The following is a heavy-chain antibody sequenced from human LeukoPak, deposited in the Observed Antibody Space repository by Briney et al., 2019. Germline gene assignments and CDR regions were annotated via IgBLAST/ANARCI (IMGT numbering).Heavy chain of an antibody. J-gene: IGHJ2*01. CDR3: ARLAKCGSTCRGKYWYFDL. D-gene: IGHD2-21*01. CDR2: ISPSGST. CDR1: GGSFSAYI. Sequence: SETLSLTCAVYGGSFSAYIWGWIRQPPGKGLEWIWEISPSGSTTYSPSLRSRVTTSLDTAKNQFSLQLHSVTAADTAVYYCARLAKCGSTCRGKYWYFDLWGRGTLVTVSS. V-gene: IGHV4-34*01.